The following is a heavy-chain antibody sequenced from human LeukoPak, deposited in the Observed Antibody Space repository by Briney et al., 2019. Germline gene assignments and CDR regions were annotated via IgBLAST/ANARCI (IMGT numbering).Heavy chain of an antibody. Sequence: GSSVEVSCKASGGTFSSYAISWVRQAPGQGLEWMGRIIPILGIANYAQKFQGRVTITADKSTSTAYMELSSLRSEDTAVYYCASNYYDSSGRKVPAYNDYWGQGTLVTVSS. CDR2: IIPILGIA. CDR1: GGTFSSYA. D-gene: IGHD3-22*01. CDR3: ASNYYDSSGRKVPAYNDY. V-gene: IGHV1-69*04. J-gene: IGHJ4*02.